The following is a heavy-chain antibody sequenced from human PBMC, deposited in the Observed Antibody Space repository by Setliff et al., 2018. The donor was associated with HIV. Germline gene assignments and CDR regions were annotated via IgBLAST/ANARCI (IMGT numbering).Heavy chain of an antibody. J-gene: IGHJ6*02. CDR2: IYYSGST. V-gene: IGHV4-31*03. Sequence: SETLSLTCTVSGGSISSGGYYWSWIRQHPGKGLEWIGYIYYSGSTYYNPSLKSRVTISVDTSKNQFSLKLSSVTAAVTAVYYCARDYGDTPSYYYYYGMDVWGQGTTVTVSS. CDR1: GGSISSGGYY. D-gene: IGHD4-17*01. CDR3: ARDYGDTPSYYYYYGMDV.